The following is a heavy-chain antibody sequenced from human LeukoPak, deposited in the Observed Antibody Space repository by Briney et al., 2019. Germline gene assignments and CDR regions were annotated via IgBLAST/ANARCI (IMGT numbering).Heavy chain of an antibody. Sequence: ASVKVSCKASGYTFTSYYMHWVRQAPGQGLEWMGIINPSGGSTSYAQKFQGRVTMTRDTSTSTVYMELSSLRSEDTAVYYCAGDYYDSSGPNYYFDYWGQGTLVTVSS. J-gene: IGHJ4*02. CDR1: GYTFTSYY. CDR2: INPSGGST. CDR3: AGDYYDSSGPNYYFDY. D-gene: IGHD3-22*01. V-gene: IGHV1-46*01.